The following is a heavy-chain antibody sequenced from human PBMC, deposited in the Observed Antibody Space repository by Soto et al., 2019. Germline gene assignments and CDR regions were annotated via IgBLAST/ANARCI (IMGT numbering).Heavy chain of an antibody. V-gene: IGHV1-69*01. Sequence: QVQLVQSGAEVKKPGSSVKVSCKASGGTFSNYVISWVRQAPGQGLEWMGGITPIFGTPNYAQKFQGRVTITADESTSTAYMELSSLRSEDTAVYYCARVITMIRGAILGWLDPWGQGTLVTVSS. J-gene: IGHJ5*02. CDR2: ITPIFGTP. CDR1: GGTFSNYV. D-gene: IGHD3-10*01. CDR3: ARVITMIRGAILGWLDP.